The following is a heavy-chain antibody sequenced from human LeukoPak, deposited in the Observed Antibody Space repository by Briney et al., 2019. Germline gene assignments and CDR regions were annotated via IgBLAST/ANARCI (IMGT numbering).Heavy chain of an antibody. CDR3: ARGRYSSGWAGRDFDY. J-gene: IGHJ4*02. Sequence: SETLFLTCAVYGGSFSGYYWSWIRQPPGKGLEWIGEINHSGSTNYNPSLKSRVTISVDTSKNQFSLKLSSVTAADTAVYYCARGRYSSGWAGRDFDYWGQGTLVTVSS. V-gene: IGHV4-34*01. D-gene: IGHD6-19*01. CDR1: GGSFSGYY. CDR2: INHSGST.